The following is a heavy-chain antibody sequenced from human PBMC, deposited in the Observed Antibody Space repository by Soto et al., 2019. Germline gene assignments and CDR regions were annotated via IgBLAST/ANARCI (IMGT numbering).Heavy chain of an antibody. CDR1: GFSVSRHY. D-gene: IGHD3-22*01. CDR3: AREQNHYYDRTGYYMGLFDS. CDR2: LYTGGGT. Sequence: GGSLRLSCAASGFSVSRHYMSWVRQAPGKGLEWVALLYTGGGTFFADSVKGRFTISRDTSQNTLYLQMSSLRAEDTAVYYCAREQNHYYDRTGYYMGLFDSWGQGTLVTVSS. V-gene: IGHV3-53*01. J-gene: IGHJ4*02.